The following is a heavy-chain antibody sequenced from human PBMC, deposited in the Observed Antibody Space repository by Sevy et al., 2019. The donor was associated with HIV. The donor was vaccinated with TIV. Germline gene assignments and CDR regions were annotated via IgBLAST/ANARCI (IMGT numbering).Heavy chain of an antibody. D-gene: IGHD1-26*01. V-gene: IGHV3-30-3*01. CDR1: GFTFSSYA. J-gene: IGHJ4*02. CDR3: ARAPGGSIPFDY. Sequence: GGSLRLSCAASGFTFSSYAMHWVRQAPGKGLEWVAVISYDGSNKYYADSVKGRFTISRDNSKNTLYLEMNSLRAEDTAVYYCARAPGGSIPFDYWGQGTLVTVSS. CDR2: ISYDGSNK.